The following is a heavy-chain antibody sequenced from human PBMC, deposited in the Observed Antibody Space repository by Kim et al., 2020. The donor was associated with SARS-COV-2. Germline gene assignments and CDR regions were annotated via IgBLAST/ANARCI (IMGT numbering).Heavy chain of an antibody. CDR1: GGSISSSSYY. V-gene: IGHV4-39*07. J-gene: IGHJ4*02. CDR2: IYYSGST. D-gene: IGHD2-15*01. CDR3: ARAQGPWSFDY. Sequence: SETLSLTCTVSGGSISSSSYYWGWIRQPPGKGLEWIGSIYYSGSTYYNPSLKSRVTISVDTSKNQFSLKLSSVTAADTAVYYCARAQGPWSFDYWGQGTLVTVSS.